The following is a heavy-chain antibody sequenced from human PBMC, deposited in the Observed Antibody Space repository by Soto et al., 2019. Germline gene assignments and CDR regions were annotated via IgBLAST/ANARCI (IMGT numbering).Heavy chain of an antibody. J-gene: IGHJ6*02. V-gene: IGHV3-30*04. CDR3: ARFPNFRATNYGGGLNYYYYYGMDV. D-gene: IGHD4-17*01. CDR1: GFTFSSYA. Sequence: GGSLRLSCAASGFTFSSYAMHWVRQAPGKGLEWVAVISYDGSNKYYADSVKGRFTISRDNSKNTLYLQMNSLRAEDTAVYYCARFPNFRATNYGGGLNYYYYYGMDVWGQGTTVTVSS. CDR2: ISYDGSNK.